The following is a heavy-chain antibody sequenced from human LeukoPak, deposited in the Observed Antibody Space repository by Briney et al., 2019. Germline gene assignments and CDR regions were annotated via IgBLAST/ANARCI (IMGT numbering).Heavy chain of an antibody. D-gene: IGHD4-17*01. CDR3: TTVLTTVTTVHYFDY. Sequence: ASVRVSCKISGYSLTNLFIHWVRQAPEKGLEWMGGFNPEDGETIYAQRFQGRVTMTEDTSTDTAYLELSRPRSEDTAVYYCTTVLTTVTTVHYFDYWGQGTLVTVSS. V-gene: IGHV1-24*01. CDR1: GYSLTNLF. CDR2: FNPEDGET. J-gene: IGHJ4*02.